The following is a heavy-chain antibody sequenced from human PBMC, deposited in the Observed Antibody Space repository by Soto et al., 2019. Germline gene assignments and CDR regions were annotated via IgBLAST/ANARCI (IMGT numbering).Heavy chain of an antibody. CDR2: INPQTGGT. J-gene: IGHJ6*02. CDR1: GYTFTVYY. V-gene: IGHV1-2*02. Sequence: ASVKVSCKASGYTFTVYYIHWVREAPGQGLEWMGWINPQTGGTSYAQKFQGRVTLSRDTSINTAYLELSRLRFDDAAVYFCARERYQVMSDGMDVWGQGTTVTVSS. CDR3: ARERYQVMSDGMDV. D-gene: IGHD2-2*01.